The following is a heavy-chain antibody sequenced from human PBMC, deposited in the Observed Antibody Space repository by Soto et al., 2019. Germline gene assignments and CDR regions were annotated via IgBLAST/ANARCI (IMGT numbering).Heavy chain of an antibody. Sequence: QITLKESGPTLVKSTQTLTLTCTFSGFSLTTDGEGVGWVRQSPGEALEWLALIYWDDDERYSPSLKTRLTITKGISRNQVVLVMTSMEPVDSGTYFCADSRNLITEDAQVGDFDYWGQGT. V-gene: IGHV2-5*02. CDR3: ADSRNLITEDAQVGDFDY. J-gene: IGHJ4*02. CDR2: IYWDDDE. D-gene: IGHD1-26*01. CDR1: GFSLTTDGEG.